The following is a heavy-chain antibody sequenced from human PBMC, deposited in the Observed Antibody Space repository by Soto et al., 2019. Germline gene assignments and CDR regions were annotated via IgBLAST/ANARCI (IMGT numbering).Heavy chain of an antibody. V-gene: IGHV1-3*05. CDR1: GYTFTGYA. J-gene: IGHJ4*02. Sequence: QVQLVQSGAEEKKPGASVKVSCKASGYTFTGYAMHWVRQAPGQRLEWMGWINAGNGNTKYSQKFQGRVTITRDTPASTANMELSSLRSEGTAVYSCARAVAVPADFAYWGQGTLVTVSS. CDR2: INAGNGNT. CDR3: ARAVAVPADFAY. D-gene: IGHD6-19*01.